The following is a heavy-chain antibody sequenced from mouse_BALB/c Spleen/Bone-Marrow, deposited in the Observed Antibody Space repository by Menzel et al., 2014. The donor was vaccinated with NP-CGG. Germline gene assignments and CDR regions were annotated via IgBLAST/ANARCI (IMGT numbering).Heavy chain of an antibody. J-gene: IGHJ2*01. CDR1: GYTFTSYR. CDR2: INPSNGGT. Sequence: QVQLQQSGAELVKPGASVKLSCKASGYTFTSYRMHWVKLRPGQGFEWIGEINPSNGGTNYNEKFKRKATLTVDKSSSTAYMQLSSLTSEDSAVYYCTIGGFDYWGQGTPLTVSS. V-gene: IGHV1S16*01. CDR3: TIGGFDY.